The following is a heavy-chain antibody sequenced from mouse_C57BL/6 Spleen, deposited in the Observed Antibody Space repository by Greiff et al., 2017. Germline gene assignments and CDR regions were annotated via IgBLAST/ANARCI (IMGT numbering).Heavy chain of an antibody. V-gene: IGHV2-2*01. CDR1: GFSLTSYG. CDR3: ARNSQLGGYFDV. Sequence: VQRVESGPGLVQPSQSLSITCTVSGFSLTSYGVHWVRQSPGKGLEWLGVIWSGGSTDYNAAFISRLSISKDNSKSQVFFKLNSRQADDPAIYYCARNSQLGGYFDVWGTGTTVTVSS. J-gene: IGHJ1*03. CDR2: IWSGGST. D-gene: IGHD4-1*02.